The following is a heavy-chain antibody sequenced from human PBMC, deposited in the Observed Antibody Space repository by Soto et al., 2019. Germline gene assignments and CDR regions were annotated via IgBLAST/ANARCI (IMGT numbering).Heavy chain of an antibody. Sequence: PSETLSLTCTVSGGSISSYYWSWIRQPPGKGLEWIGYIYYSGSTNYNPSLKSRVTISVDTSKNQFSLKLSSVTAADTAVYYCARIYCSSTSCSEYFECWGQGTLVTVSS. V-gene: IGHV4-59*01. D-gene: IGHD2-2*01. CDR3: ARIYCSSTSCSEYFEC. CDR1: GGSISSYY. CDR2: IYYSGST. J-gene: IGHJ4*02.